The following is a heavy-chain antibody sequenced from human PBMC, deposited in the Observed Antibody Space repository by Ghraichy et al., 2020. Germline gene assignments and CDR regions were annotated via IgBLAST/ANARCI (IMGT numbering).Heavy chain of an antibody. V-gene: IGHV3-7*01. J-gene: IGHJ1*01. D-gene: IGHD6-19*01. CDR3: AIYRSGSYSGFKY. CDR1: GFSFSSYG. CDR2: INKEVSDT. Sequence: GGSLRLSCAASGFSFSSYGMSWMRQAPGKGLEWLANINKEVSDTYYMDSMKGRVTISRDNADNSLFLQMDNLRVEDTAVYFCAIYRSGSYSGFKYWGQGTLVTVSS.